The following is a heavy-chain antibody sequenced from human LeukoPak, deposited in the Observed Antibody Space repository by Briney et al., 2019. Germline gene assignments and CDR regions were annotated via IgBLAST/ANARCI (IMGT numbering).Heavy chain of an antibody. J-gene: IGHJ4*02. CDR3: AREGGIIVAGKFDS. Sequence: GGSLRLSCAASGLTFSTSGMHWVRQAPGKGLEWVAFIQYDESDKYYADSVRGRLIISRDNSKNTLYLQMNSLRAEDTAVYYCAREGGIIVAGKFDSWGQGTLVTVSS. CDR1: GLTFSTSG. V-gene: IGHV3-30*02. CDR2: IQYDESDK. D-gene: IGHD6-19*01.